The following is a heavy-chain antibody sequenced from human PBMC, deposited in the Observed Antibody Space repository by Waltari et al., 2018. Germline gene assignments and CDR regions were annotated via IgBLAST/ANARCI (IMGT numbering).Heavy chain of an antibody. CDR3: ARHGGFSSSVGAFLSGFDP. CDR1: GYTFTDYY. CDR2: IYQSGST. J-gene: IGHJ5*02. V-gene: IGHV4-38-2*02. D-gene: IGHD6-13*01. Sequence: VQLVQSGAEVKKPGATVKISCKVSGYTFTDYYMHWVQQAPGKGLEWIGRIYQSGSTYYNPSLKSRVTISVDTSKNQFSLKLSSVTAADTAVYYCARHGGFSSSVGAFLSGFDPWGQGTLVTVSS.